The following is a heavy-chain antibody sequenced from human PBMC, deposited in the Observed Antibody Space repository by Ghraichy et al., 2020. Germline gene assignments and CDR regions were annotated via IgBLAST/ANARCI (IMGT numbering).Heavy chain of an antibody. CDR2: IYYSGST. CDR3: ARDVYSGSYYGNWFDP. D-gene: IGHD1-26*01. Sequence: SETLSLTCTVSGGSISSYYWSWIRQPPGKGLEWIGYIYYSGSTNYNPSLKSRVTISVDTSENQFSLKLSSVTAADTAVYYCARDVYSGSYYGNWFDPWGQGTLVTVSS. CDR1: GGSISSYY. V-gene: IGHV4-59*01. J-gene: IGHJ5*02.